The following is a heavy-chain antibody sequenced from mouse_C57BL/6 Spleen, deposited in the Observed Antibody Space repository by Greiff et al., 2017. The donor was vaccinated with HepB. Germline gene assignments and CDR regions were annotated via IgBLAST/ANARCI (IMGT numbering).Heavy chain of an antibody. D-gene: IGHD3-3*01. CDR3: ARGGTQWYFDV. CDR2: ISSGSSTI. V-gene: IGHV5-17*01. J-gene: IGHJ1*03. Sequence: EVKVVESGGGLVKPGGSLKLSCAASGFTFSDYGMHWVRQAPEKGLEWVAYISSGSSTIYYADTVKGRFTISRDNAKNTLFLQMTSLRSEDTAMYYCARGGTQWYFDVWGTGTTVTVSS. CDR1: GFTFSDYG.